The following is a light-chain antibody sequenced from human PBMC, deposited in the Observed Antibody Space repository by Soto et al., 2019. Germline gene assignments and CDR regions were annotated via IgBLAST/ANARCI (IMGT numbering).Light chain of an antibody. CDR2: AAS. CDR3: QQSYSTPWT. CDR1: QSISSY. Sequence: DIQMTQSPSSLSASVGDRVTITCRASQSISSYLNWYQQKPGKAAKLLIYAASSLQSGVPSRFSGSGSGTDLTLTISSLQPEDFATYYCQQSYSTPWTFGQGTKVEIK. J-gene: IGKJ1*01. V-gene: IGKV1-39*01.